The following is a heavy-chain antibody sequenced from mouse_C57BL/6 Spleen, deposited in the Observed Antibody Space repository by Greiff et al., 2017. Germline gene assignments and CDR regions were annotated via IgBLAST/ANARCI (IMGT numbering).Heavy chain of an antibody. CDR1: GYSITSGYD. V-gene: IGHV3-1*01. Sequence: DVKLQESGPGMVKPSQSLSLTCTVTGYSITSGYDWHWIRHFPGNKLEWMGYISYSGSTNYNPSLKSRISITHDTSKNHFFLKLNSVTTEDTATYYCARANWDGLYFDYWGQGTTLTVSS. J-gene: IGHJ2*01. CDR2: ISYSGST. D-gene: IGHD4-1*02. CDR3: ARANWDGLYFDY.